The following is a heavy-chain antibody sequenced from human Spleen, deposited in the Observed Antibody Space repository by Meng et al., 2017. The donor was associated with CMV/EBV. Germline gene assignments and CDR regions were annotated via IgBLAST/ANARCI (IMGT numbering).Heavy chain of an antibody. CDR1: GFTFSSYA. CDR3: AKLYYSNWFDP. J-gene: IGHJ5*02. V-gene: IGHV3-23*01. CDR2: ISGSGGST. Sequence: EVQRLEPGGGLVQPGGALRLSCAASGFTFSSYAMSWVRQAPGKGLEWVSAISGSGGSTYYADSVKGRFTISRDNSKNTLYLQMNSLRAEDTAVYYCAKLYYSNWFDPWGQGTLVTVSS. D-gene: IGHD3-10*01.